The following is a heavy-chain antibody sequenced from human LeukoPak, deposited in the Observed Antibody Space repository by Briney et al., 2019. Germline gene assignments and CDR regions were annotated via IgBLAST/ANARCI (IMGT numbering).Heavy chain of an antibody. D-gene: IGHD2-2*01. CDR1: GGSFSGYY. CDR2: INHSGST. Sequence: PSETLSLTCSVYGGSFSGYYWSWIRQPPGKGLEWIGEINHSGSTNYNPSLKSRVTISVDTSKNQFSLKLSSVTAADTAVYYCARGDSYCSSTSCHLRYGMDVWGQGTPVTVSS. CDR3: ARGDSYCSSTSCHLRYGMDV. J-gene: IGHJ6*02. V-gene: IGHV4-34*01.